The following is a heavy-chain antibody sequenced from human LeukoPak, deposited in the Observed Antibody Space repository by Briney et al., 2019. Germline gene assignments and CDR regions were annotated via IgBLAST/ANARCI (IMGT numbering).Heavy chain of an antibody. J-gene: IGHJ6*03. CDR2: IKQDGSEK. Sequence: PGGSLRLSCAASGFTFSSYSMSWVRQAPGKGLEWVANIKQDGSEKYYVDSVKGRFTISRDNAKNSLYLQMNSLRAEDTAVYYCARVRIVVVPAASYYMDVWGKGTTVTVSS. CDR3: ARVRIVVVPAASYYMDV. V-gene: IGHV3-7*04. D-gene: IGHD2-2*01. CDR1: GFTFSSYS.